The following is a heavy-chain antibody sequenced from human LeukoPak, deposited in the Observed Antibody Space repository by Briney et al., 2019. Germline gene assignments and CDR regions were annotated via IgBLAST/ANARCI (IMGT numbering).Heavy chain of an antibody. CDR2: IIPIFGTA. V-gene: IGHV1-69*13. CDR3: ARRVGATHAEYFQH. Sequence: GASVKVSCKASGYTFTSYAISWVRQAPGQGLEWMGGIIPIFGTANYAQKFQGRVTITADESTSTAYMELSSLRSEDTAVYYCARRVGATHAEYFQHWGQGTLVTVSS. J-gene: IGHJ1*01. CDR1: GYTFTSYA. D-gene: IGHD1-26*01.